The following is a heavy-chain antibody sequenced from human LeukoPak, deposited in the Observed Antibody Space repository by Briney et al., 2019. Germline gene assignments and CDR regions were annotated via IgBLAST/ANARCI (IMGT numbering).Heavy chain of an antibody. J-gene: IGHJ4*02. V-gene: IGHV3-21*01. CDR3: ARGSEWSNGVSDY. CDR1: GFTFSSLN. CDR2: ISSSSSYI. Sequence: GGSLRLSCAASGFTFSSLNMNWVRQAPGKGLEWVSCISSSSSYIYYADSVKGRFTISRDNAKNSLSLQMNSLRADDTAVYYCARGSEWSNGVSDYWGQGTLVTVSS. D-gene: IGHD3-3*01.